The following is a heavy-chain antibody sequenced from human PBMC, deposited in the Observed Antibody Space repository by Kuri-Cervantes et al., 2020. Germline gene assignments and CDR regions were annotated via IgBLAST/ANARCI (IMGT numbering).Heavy chain of an antibody. Sequence: SVKVSCKASGGTFSSYAISWVRQAPGQGLEWMGGIIPIFGTANYAQKFQGRVTITADESTSTAYMELSSLRSEDTAVYYCARLTGYSSGWYPYYFDYWGQGTLVTVSS. D-gene: IGHD6-19*01. J-gene: IGHJ4*02. V-gene: IGHV1-69*13. CDR2: IIPIFGTA. CDR1: GGTFSSYA. CDR3: ARLTGYSSGWYPYYFDY.